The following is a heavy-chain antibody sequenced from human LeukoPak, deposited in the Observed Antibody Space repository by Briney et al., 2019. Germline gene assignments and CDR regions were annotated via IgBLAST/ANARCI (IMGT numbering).Heavy chain of an antibody. V-gene: IGHV1-69*05. CDR1: GYSFNNYW. J-gene: IGHJ4*02. CDR2: IIPIFGTA. CDR3: ARDDYGDYYYPIFDY. D-gene: IGHD4-17*01. Sequence: KTGESLKISCKTSGYSFNNYWIGWVRQAPGQRLEWMGRIIPIFGTANYAQKFQGRVTITTDESTSTAYMELSSLRSEDTAVYYCARDDYGDYYYPIFDYWGQGTLVTVSS.